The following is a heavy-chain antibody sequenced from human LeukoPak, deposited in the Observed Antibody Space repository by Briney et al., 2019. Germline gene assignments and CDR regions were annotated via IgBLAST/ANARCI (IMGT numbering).Heavy chain of an antibody. J-gene: IGHJ4*02. CDR1: GFTFDDYG. CDR3: ARDPYYYDSSGYYPSEFDY. D-gene: IGHD3-22*01. Sequence: GGSLRLSCAASGFTFDDYGMSWVRQAPGKGLEWVSGINWNGGSTGYADSVTGRFTISRDNAKNSLYLQMNSLRAEDTALYYCARDPYYYDSSGYYPSEFDYWGQGTLVTVSS. V-gene: IGHV3-20*04. CDR2: INWNGGST.